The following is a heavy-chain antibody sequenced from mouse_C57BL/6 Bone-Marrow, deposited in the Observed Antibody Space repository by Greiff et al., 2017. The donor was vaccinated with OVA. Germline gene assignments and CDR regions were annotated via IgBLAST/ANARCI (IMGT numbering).Heavy chain of an antibody. CDR3: ASLWLPCDYSAFDY. Sequence: QVQLKESGAELARPGASVKLSCKASGYTFTSYGISWVKQRPGQGLEWIGEIYPRSGITYYNEKFKGKATLTADQPSSTAYQELRSLTSEDSAVYFCASLWLPCDYSAFDYWGQGTSLTVSS. CDR2: IYPRSGIT. J-gene: IGHJ2*02. CDR1: GYTFTSYG. V-gene: IGHV1-81*01. D-gene: IGHD2-2*01.